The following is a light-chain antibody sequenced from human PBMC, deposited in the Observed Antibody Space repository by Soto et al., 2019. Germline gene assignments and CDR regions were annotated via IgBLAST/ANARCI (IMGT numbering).Light chain of an antibody. Sequence: DIQMTQSPSTLSASVGDRVTITCRASQSISSWLAWYQQKPGKAPKLLIYDASSLESGVPSRFSVSGSGTEFTLTISSLQPDDFATSYCQQYNSYPYTFGQGTKLEIK. CDR3: QQYNSYPYT. V-gene: IGKV1-5*01. J-gene: IGKJ2*01. CDR2: DAS. CDR1: QSISSW.